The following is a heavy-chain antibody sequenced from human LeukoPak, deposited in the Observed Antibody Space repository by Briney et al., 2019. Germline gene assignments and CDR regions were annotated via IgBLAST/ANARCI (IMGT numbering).Heavy chain of an antibody. CDR2: INHSGST. Sequence: SETLSLTCAVYGGSLSGYYWSWIRQPPGKGLEWIGEINHSGSTNYNPSLKSRVTISVDTSKNQFSLKLSSVTAADTAVYYCARGKQLWRGLFDYWGQGTLVTVSS. J-gene: IGHJ4*02. CDR3: ARGKQLWRGLFDY. D-gene: IGHD5-18*01. V-gene: IGHV4-34*01. CDR1: GGSLSGYY.